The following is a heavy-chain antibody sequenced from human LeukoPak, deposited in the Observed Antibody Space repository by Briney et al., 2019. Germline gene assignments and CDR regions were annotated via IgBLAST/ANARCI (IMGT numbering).Heavy chain of an antibody. D-gene: IGHD1-26*01. CDR1: GYTFTGYY. J-gene: IGHJ4*02. CDR2: INPNSGGT. Sequence: ASVKVSCKASGYTFTGYYMHWVRQAPGQGLEWMGWINPNSGGTNYAQKFQGRVTMTRDTSISTAYMELSRLRSDDTAVYYCARDWRVGANNLFDYWGQGTLVTVSS. CDR3: ARDWRVGANNLFDY. V-gene: IGHV1-2*02.